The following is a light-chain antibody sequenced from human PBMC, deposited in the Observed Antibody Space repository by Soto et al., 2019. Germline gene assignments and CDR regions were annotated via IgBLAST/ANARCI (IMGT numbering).Light chain of an antibody. Sequence: EIVLTQSPATLSLSPGDRATLSCRASQSIGTYLAWYQQKPGQAPSLLIYDASNRPTGSPARFSGSGSGTDFTLTISSLEPEDFAVYFCQHRSNSPPTWTFGQGTKVEIK. CDR1: QSIGTY. V-gene: IGKV3-11*01. CDR2: DAS. CDR3: QHRSNSPPTWT. J-gene: IGKJ1*01.